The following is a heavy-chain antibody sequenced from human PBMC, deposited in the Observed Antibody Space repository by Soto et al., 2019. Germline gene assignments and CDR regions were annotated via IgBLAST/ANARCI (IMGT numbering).Heavy chain of an antibody. CDR2: ISSSSSYI. CDR1: GFTFSSYS. V-gene: IGHV3-21*01. Sequence: SGGSLRLSWAASGFTFSSYSMNWVRQAPGKGLEWVSSISSSSSYIYYADSVKGRFTISRDNAKNSLYLQMNSLRAEDTAVYYCARSLPAAVIDYWGQGTLVTVSS. J-gene: IGHJ4*02. CDR3: ARSLPAAVIDY. D-gene: IGHD3-16*02.